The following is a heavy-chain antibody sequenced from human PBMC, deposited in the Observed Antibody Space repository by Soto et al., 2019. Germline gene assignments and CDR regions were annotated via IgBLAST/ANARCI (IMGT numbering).Heavy chain of an antibody. CDR2: IYYSGST. CDR1: GGSISSYY. Sequence: SETLSLTCTVSGGSISSYYWSWIRQPPGKGLEWIGYIYYSGSTNYNPSLKSRVTISVDTSKNQFSLKLSSVTAADTAVYYCARFQVVHHDYYYYYMDVWGKGTTVTVSS. D-gene: IGHD2-2*01. V-gene: IGHV4-59*08. J-gene: IGHJ6*03. CDR3: ARFQVVHHDYYYYYMDV.